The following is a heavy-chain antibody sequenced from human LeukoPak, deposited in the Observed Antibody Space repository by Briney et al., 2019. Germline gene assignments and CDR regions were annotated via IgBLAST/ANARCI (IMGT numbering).Heavy chain of an antibody. D-gene: IGHD3-22*01. CDR2: IYPGDSDT. Sequence: GESLKISCKGSGYSFTSYWIGWVRQMPGKGLEWVGIIYPGDSDTRYSPSFQGQVTISADKSISTAYLQWSSLKASDTAMYYCARQKMGGYAYYYYGMDVWGQGTTVTVSS. V-gene: IGHV5-51*01. CDR1: GYSFTSYW. CDR3: ARQKMGGYAYYYYGMDV. J-gene: IGHJ6*02.